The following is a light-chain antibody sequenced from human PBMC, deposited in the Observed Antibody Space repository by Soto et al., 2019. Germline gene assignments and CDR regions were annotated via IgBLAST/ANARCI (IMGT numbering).Light chain of an antibody. V-gene: IGLV1-47*02. Sequence: QSVLTQPTSASGAPGQRVTISCSGGTSNIGNNFVSWYQQLPGAAPKLLIYSDNQRPSGVPDRVSGSKSGTSASLAISGLRSEDEADYYCATWDASVSGRVFGGGTKLTVL. CDR1: TSNIGNNF. CDR3: ATWDASVSGRV. J-gene: IGLJ3*02. CDR2: SDN.